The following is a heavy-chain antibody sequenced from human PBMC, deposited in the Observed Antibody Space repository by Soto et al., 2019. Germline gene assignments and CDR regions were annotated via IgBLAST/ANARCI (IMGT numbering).Heavy chain of an antibody. CDR2: IYYSGST. V-gene: IGHV4-39*02. J-gene: IGHJ6*03. Sequence: SETLSLTCTVSGGSISSSSYYWGWIRQPPGKGLEWIGSIYYSGSTYYNTSLKSRVTISVDTSKNKFSLKLSSVTAADTVVYYCSRGSYYGSGSYYNPRYYMDVWGKGTTVTVSS. D-gene: IGHD3-10*01. CDR3: SRGSYYGSGSYYNPRYYMDV. CDR1: GGSISSSSYY.